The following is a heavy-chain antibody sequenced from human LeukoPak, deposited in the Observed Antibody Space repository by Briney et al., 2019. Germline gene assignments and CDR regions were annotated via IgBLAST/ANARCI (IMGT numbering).Heavy chain of an antibody. D-gene: IGHD6-13*01. Sequence: PGGSLRLSCAASGFTVSSNYMSWVRQAPGKGLEWVSALSGSGDRSYYADSVKGRFTISRDNSKNTLYLQMDSLRAEDTAVYYCAKEWKYSSTWYQYYFDSWGQGTLVTVSS. V-gene: IGHV3-23*01. CDR2: LSGSGDRS. CDR3: AKEWKYSSTWYQYYFDS. J-gene: IGHJ4*02. CDR1: GFTVSSNY.